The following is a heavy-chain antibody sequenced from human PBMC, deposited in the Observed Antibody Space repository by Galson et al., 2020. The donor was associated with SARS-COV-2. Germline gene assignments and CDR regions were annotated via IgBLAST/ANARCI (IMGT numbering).Heavy chain of an antibody. CDR3: ASRRLTRSGWYYFDY. V-gene: IGHV4-39*01. Sequence: SETLSLTCTVSGGSISSSSYYWGWIRQPPGKGLEWIGSIYYSGSTYYNPSLKSRVTISVDTSKNQFSLKLSSVTAADTAVYYCASRRLTRSGWYYFDYWGQGTLVTVSS. CDR2: IYYSGST. CDR1: GGSISSSSYY. D-gene: IGHD6-19*01. J-gene: IGHJ4*02.